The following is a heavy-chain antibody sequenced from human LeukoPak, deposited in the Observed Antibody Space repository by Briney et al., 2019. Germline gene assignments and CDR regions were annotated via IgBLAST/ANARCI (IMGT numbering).Heavy chain of an antibody. Sequence: SETLSLTCTVSGGSISSYYWSWIRQPPGKGLEWIGYIYTSGSTNYNPSLKSRVTISVDTSKNQFSLKLSSVTAADTAVYYCARLEGIAAAGTGGNWFDPWGRGTLVTVSS. CDR3: ARLEGIAAAGTGGNWFDP. CDR2: IYTSGST. CDR1: GGSISSYY. D-gene: IGHD6-13*01. J-gene: IGHJ5*02. V-gene: IGHV4-4*09.